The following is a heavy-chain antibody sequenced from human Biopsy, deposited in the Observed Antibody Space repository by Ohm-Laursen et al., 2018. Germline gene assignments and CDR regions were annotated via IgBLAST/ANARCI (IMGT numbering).Heavy chain of an antibody. D-gene: IGHD3-10*01. Sequence: SLRLSCAASRFTFSTYGMHWVRQAPGKGLEWVAVISLDGSDQKYADSVKGRFTISRDNSKNTLYLQMNSLRAEDTAVFYCVEDRGAAGTDYYYGMDVWGQGTTVTVSS. CDR1: RFTFSTYG. J-gene: IGHJ6*02. CDR3: VEDRGAAGTDYYYGMDV. CDR2: ISLDGSDQ. V-gene: IGHV3-30*18.